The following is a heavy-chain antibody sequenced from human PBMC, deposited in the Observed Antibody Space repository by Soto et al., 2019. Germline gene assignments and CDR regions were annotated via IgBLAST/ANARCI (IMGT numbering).Heavy chain of an antibody. V-gene: IGHV4-31*03. CDR1: GGPVINGDSY. D-gene: IGHD6-13*01. CDR2: INYRGTT. J-gene: IGHJ4*02. Sequence: QVQLQESGPGLVKPSQTLSLTCTVSGGPVINGDSYLNWIRQHPEKGLGWMGYINYRGTTNYNAALKSRILISVDTSKNQFSLRLTSVTAADTDVYYCARDAPGAAPYWGQGTLVTVSS. CDR3: ARDAPGAAPY.